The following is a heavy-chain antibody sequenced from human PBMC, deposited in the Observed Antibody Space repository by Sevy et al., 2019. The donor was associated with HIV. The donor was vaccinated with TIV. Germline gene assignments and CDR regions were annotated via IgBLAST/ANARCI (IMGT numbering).Heavy chain of an antibody. D-gene: IGHD5-12*01. CDR1: GGSIVSSSHY. CDR2: IYYSGDT. V-gene: IGHV4-39*02. CDR3: AREAGGYDHDYGMDV. J-gene: IGHJ6*02. Sequence: SETLSLTCSVSGGSIVSSSHYWGWIRQPPGKRLEWLGRIYYSGDTYYNPSLNGRLTISIDTSKNQFSLNLRAVTAADTAIYYCAREAGGYDHDYGMDVRGQGTTVTVSS.